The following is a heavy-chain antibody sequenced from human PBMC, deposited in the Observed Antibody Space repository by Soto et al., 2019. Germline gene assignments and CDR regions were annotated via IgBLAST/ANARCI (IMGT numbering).Heavy chain of an antibody. CDR1: GGSISGYH. V-gene: IGHV4-34*01. Sequence: VQLQQWGAGLLKPSETLSLTCAVYGGSISGYHWSWFRQPPGKGLEWIGEINPSGSINYNPSLKSRVTISVDTSKNQFSLNLSSVTAADTAVYYCATFVGATTVTRGSPRDYWGQGTLVTVSS. D-gene: IGHD4-4*01. CDR2: INPSGSI. J-gene: IGHJ4*02. CDR3: ATFVGATTVTRGSPRDY.